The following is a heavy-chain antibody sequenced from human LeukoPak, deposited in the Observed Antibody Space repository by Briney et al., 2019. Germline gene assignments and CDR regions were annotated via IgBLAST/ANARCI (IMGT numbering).Heavy chain of an antibody. CDR2: IYGDGTQT. CDR1: GFTFSTYW. Sequence: GGSLRLSCAASGFTFSTYWLHWVRQPPGKGLVWVSRIYGDGTQTNNADSVKGGITVSRDNAKNTLYLQMNSLRADDTAVYFCIRDLRDHDYWGQGALVTVSS. J-gene: IGHJ4*02. CDR3: IRDLRDHDY. V-gene: IGHV3-74*01.